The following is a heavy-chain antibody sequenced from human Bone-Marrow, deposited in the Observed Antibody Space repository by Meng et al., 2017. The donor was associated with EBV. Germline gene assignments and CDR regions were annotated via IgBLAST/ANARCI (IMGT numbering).Heavy chain of an antibody. V-gene: IGHV1-3*04. CDR1: GYTFINYP. CDR2: INTDNGNT. J-gene: IGHJ5*02. CDR3: ARGSYDSSGFANWFDP. Sequence: VQLVQCGAEVKKPGASVKVSCKASGYTFINYPIHWVRQAPGQRLEWMGWINTDNGNTKYSQKFQDRVTIIRDTSASTAYMELSTLGSEDTAVYYCARGSYDSSGFANWFDPWGQGTLVTVSS. D-gene: IGHD3-22*01.